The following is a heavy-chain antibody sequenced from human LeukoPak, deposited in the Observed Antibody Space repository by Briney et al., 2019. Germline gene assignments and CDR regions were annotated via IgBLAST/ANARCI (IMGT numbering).Heavy chain of an antibody. Sequence: PGGSLRLSCAASGFTFSSYSMNWVRQVPGKGLEWVSGINWIGGSTGYADSVKGRFTISRDNAKNSLYLQMNSLRAEDTALYHCAKNRGTFSWYFDLWGRGTLVTVSS. CDR1: GFTFSSYS. V-gene: IGHV3-20*01. CDR3: AKNRGTFSWYFDL. J-gene: IGHJ2*01. D-gene: IGHD7-27*01. CDR2: INWIGGST.